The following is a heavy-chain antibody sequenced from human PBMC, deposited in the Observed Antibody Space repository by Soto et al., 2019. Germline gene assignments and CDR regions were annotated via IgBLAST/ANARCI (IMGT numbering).Heavy chain of an antibody. J-gene: IGHJ6*02. CDR2: ISYDGRNK. V-gene: IGHV3-30*18. D-gene: IGHD6-6*01. CDR1: AFTFSSYG. Sequence: PGGSLRLSCAASAFTFSSYGMHWVRQAPGKGLEWVAVISYDGRNKYYADSVKGRFTISRDNSKKTLYVQMNSLRAEDTAVYYCAKDVVGEDRRSSPTRGMDVWGQGTTVTVSS. CDR3: AKDVVGEDRRSSPTRGMDV.